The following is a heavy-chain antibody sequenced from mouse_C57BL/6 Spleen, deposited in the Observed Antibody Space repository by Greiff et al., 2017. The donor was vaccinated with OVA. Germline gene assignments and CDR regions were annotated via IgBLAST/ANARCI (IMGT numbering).Heavy chain of an antibody. Sequence: EVKLVESGGDLVKPGGSLKLSCAASGFTFSSYGMSWVRQTPDKRLEWVATISSGGSYTYYPNSVKGRFTISSDNAKNTLYLQMSSLKSEDTAMYYCARRGYYGSSYGAMDYWGQGTSVTVSS. J-gene: IGHJ4*01. CDR2: ISSGGSYT. CDR3: ARRGYYGSSYGAMDY. D-gene: IGHD1-1*01. V-gene: IGHV5-6*02. CDR1: GFTFSSYG.